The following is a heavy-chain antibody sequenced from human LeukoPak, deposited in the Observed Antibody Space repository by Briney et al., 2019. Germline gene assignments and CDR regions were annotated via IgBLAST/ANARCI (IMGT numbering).Heavy chain of an antibody. CDR3: AKDLMVRGSRRVSGAFDI. Sequence: PGGSLRLSCAASGFTFSSYGMHWVRQAPGKGLDWLAFIRYDGSNKYYADSVKGRFTISRDNSKNTLYLQMNSLRAEDTAVYYCAKDLMVRGSRRVSGAFDIWGQGTMVTVSS. CDR2: IRYDGSNK. CDR1: GFTFSSYG. V-gene: IGHV3-30*02. J-gene: IGHJ3*02. D-gene: IGHD3-10*01.